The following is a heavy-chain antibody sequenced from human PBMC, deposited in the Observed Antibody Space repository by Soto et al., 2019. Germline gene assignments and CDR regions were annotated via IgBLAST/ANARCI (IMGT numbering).Heavy chain of an antibody. CDR1: GYTFTNYP. Sequence: ASVKVSCKASGYTFTNYPMHWVRQAPGQSLEWMGWISGYNSNTNYAQKFEGRVTMTKDTTKSTAYLEVRSLRFDDTAVYYCGRERQWAPVLYWGQGTPVTVSS. D-gene: IGHD6-19*01. CDR3: GRERQWAPVLY. CDR2: ISGYNSNT. V-gene: IGHV1-18*01. J-gene: IGHJ4*02.